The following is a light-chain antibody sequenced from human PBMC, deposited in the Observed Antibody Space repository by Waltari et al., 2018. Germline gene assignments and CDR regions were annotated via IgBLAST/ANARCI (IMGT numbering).Light chain of an antibody. J-gene: IGKJ4*01. Sequence: EIVLTQSPATLSLSPGERATLSCRASQSVSSSLGWYQQKPGQAPRLLIYDASNRATGFPARFSGSGSGTDFTLTISSLEPEDFAMYYCQQRSAWPTFGGGTKVEIK. CDR1: QSVSSS. CDR2: DAS. CDR3: QQRSAWPT. V-gene: IGKV3-11*01.